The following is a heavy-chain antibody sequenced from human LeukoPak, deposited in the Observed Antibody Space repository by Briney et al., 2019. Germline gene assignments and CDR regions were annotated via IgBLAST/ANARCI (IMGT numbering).Heavy chain of an antibody. Sequence: SETLSLTCIVTGSSISSYYWSWIRQPPGQGLERIGYIGYSGSTNYNLSLKSRVTISVDTSKNQFSLKPSSVTAADTAVYYCARGRLLLWFGEENWFDPWGQGTLVT. CDR2: IGYSGST. V-gene: IGHV4-59*12. J-gene: IGHJ5*02. D-gene: IGHD3-10*01. CDR1: GSSISSYY. CDR3: ARGRLLLWFGEENWFDP.